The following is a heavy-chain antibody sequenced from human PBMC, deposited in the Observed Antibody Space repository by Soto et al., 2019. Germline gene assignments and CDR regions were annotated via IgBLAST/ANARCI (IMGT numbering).Heavy chain of an antibody. J-gene: IGHJ3*02. V-gene: IGHV1-69*06. CDR1: GGTFSSYA. CDR3: ARGLGSSWYKGEDAFDI. Sequence: SVKVSCKASGGTFSSYAISWVRQAPGQGREWIGGSIPIIGTANYTQKSQDKLTITAHKSTSTDYMEQSSLRSEDTAVYYCARGLGSSWYKGEDAFDIWGQGTMVTVSS. CDR2: SIPIIGTA. D-gene: IGHD6-13*01.